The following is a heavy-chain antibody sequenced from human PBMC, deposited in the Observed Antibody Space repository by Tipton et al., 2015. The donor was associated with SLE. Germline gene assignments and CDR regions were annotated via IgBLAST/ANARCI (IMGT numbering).Heavy chain of an antibody. Sequence: TLSLTCTVSGGSISSHYWSWIRQPPGKGLEWIGYIYYSGSTNYNPSLKSRVTISVDTSKNQFSLKLSSVTAADTAVYYCARAPPLIAARGWFDPWGQGTLVTVSS. V-gene: IGHV4-59*11. J-gene: IGHJ5*02. CDR2: IYYSGST. CDR3: ARAPPLIAARGWFDP. D-gene: IGHD6-6*01. CDR1: GGSISSHY.